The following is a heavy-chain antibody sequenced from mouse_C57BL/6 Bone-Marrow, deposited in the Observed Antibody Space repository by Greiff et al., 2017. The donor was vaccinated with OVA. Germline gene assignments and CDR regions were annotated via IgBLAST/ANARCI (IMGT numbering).Heavy chain of an antibody. CDR3: ARLYDYDALDYYAMDY. J-gene: IGHJ4*01. CDR1: GYTFTDYN. Sequence: EVQLQQSGPELVKPGASVKIPCKASGYTFTDYNMDWVKQSHGKSLEWIGDINPNNGGTIYNQKFKGKATLTVDKSSSTAYMELRSLTSEDTAVYYCARLYDYDALDYYAMDYWGQGTSVTVSS. CDR2: INPNNGGT. V-gene: IGHV1-18*01. D-gene: IGHD2-4*01.